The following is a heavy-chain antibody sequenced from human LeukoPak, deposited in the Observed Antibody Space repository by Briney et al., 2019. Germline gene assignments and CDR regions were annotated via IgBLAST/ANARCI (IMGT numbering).Heavy chain of an antibody. V-gene: IGHV4-59*01. CDR2: IYYSGST. CDR3: ARVDVGATACPDY. Sequence: SGTLSLTCAVSGGSISSYYWSWIRQPPGKGLEWIGYIYYSGSTNYNPSLKSRVTISVDTSKNQFSLKLSSVTAADTAVYYCARVDVGATACPDYWGQGTLVTVSS. J-gene: IGHJ4*02. D-gene: IGHD1-26*01. CDR1: GGSISSYY.